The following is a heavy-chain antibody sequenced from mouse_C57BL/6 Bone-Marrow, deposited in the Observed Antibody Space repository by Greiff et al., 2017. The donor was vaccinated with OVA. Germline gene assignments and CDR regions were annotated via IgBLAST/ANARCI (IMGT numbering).Heavy chain of an antibody. CDR2: ISSGGSYT. CDR1: GFTFSSYG. V-gene: IGHV5-6*01. J-gene: IGHJ2*01. CDR3: ARQSVRPLDY. Sequence: EVKLQESGGDLVKPGGSLKLSCAASGFTFSSYGMSWVRQTPDKRLEWVATISSGGSYTYYPDSVKGRFTISRDNAKNTLYLQMSSLKSEDTAMYYGARQSVRPLDYWGQGTTLTVSS.